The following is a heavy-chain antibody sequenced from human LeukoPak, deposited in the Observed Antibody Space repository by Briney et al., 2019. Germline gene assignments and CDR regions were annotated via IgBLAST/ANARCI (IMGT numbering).Heavy chain of an antibody. J-gene: IGHJ6*03. CDR3: ARRTNGYGDYVKHYYMDV. D-gene: IGHD4-17*01. Sequence: GESLKISCKGSEDSFTNYWIGWVRQMPGKGLECMGIIYPGDSDTRYSPSFQGQVTISADKSISTAYLQWSSLKASDTAMYYCARRTNGYGDYVKHYYMDVWGKGTTVTVSS. V-gene: IGHV5-51*01. CDR2: IYPGDSDT. CDR1: EDSFTNYW.